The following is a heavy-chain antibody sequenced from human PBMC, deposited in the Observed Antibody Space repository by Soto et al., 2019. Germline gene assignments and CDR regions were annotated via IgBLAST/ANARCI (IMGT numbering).Heavy chain of an antibody. D-gene: IGHD2-2*01. Sequence: QVQLVQSGAEVKKPGSSVKVSCKASGGTFSSYAISWVRQAPGQGLEWMGGIIPIFGTANYAQKFRGRVTSAADEFTSKGYMELGILRSEDTAVYYCASHGLVYFSSTSCLRGYLYWMDVWGQGNTVTGSS. CDR1: GGTFSSYA. CDR3: ASHGLVYFSSTSCLRGYLYWMDV. V-gene: IGHV1-69*01. J-gene: IGHJ6*02. CDR2: IIPIFGTA.